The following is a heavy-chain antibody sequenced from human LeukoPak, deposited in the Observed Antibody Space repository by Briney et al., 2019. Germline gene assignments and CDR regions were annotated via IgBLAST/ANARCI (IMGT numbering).Heavy chain of an antibody. D-gene: IGHD4-17*01. V-gene: IGHV4-59*01. CDR1: GGSISSYY. CDR3: ARGGTTVTTLMYYYYYYGMDV. J-gene: IGHJ6*02. CDR2: IYYSGST. Sequence: SETLSLTCTVSGGSISSYYWSWIRQPPGKGLEWIGYIYYSGSTNYNPSLKSRVTISVDTSKNQFSLKLSSVTAADTAVYYCARGGTTVTTLMYYYYYYGMDVWGQGTTVTVSS.